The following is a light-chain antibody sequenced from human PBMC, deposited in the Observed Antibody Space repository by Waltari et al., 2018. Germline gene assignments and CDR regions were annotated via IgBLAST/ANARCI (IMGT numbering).Light chain of an antibody. Sequence: SCRASQGVSSYLARYQQRPGQAPRLLIYSAANRATGIPARFSGSGSGTDFTLTISSLEPEDFAVYYCQQRSDWPRTFGQGTKVEIK. J-gene: IGKJ1*01. CDR3: QQRSDWPRT. V-gene: IGKV3-11*01. CDR1: QGVSSY. CDR2: SAA.